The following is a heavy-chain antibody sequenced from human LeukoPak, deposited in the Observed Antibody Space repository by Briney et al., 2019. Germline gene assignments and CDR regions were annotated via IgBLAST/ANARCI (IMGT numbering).Heavy chain of an antibody. CDR1: GFTFSSYY. Sequence: PGGSLRLSCAAFGFTFSSYYMHWVRQAPGKGLVWVSRVKSDGSGIIYADFVRGRFTISRDNAKNTVFLEMNSLRDEDTAMYYCVRSYDIWGQGTMVTVSS. J-gene: IGHJ3*02. CDR2: VKSDGSGI. V-gene: IGHV3-74*01. CDR3: VRSYDI.